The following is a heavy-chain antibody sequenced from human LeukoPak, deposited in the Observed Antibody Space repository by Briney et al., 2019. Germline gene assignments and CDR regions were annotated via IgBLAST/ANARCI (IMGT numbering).Heavy chain of an antibody. CDR2: INHSGST. D-gene: IGHD1-26*01. V-gene: IGHV4-34*01. Sequence: SETLSLTCAVYGGSFSGYYWSWIRQPPGKGLEWIGEINHSGSTNYNPSLKSRVTISVDTSKNQFSLKLSSVTAADTAVYYCATTNRMVGATYYFDYWGQGTLVTVSP. CDR3: ATTNRMVGATYYFDY. J-gene: IGHJ4*02. CDR1: GGSFSGYY.